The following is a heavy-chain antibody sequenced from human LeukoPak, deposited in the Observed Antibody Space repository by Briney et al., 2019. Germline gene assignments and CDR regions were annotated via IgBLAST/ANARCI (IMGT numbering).Heavy chain of an antibody. V-gene: IGHV4-59*01. CDR3: ARVDSSGYYEHWYFDL. D-gene: IGHD3-22*01. Sequence: SETLSLTCAVYGGSFSGYYWSWIRQPPGKGLEWIGYIYYSGSTNYNPSLKSRVTISVDTSKNQFSLKLSSVTAADTAVYYCARVDSSGYYEHWYFDLWGRGTLVTVSS. J-gene: IGHJ2*01. CDR2: IYYSGST. CDR1: GGSFSGYY.